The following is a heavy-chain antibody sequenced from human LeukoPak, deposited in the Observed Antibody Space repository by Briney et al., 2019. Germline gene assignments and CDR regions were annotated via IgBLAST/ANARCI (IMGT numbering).Heavy chain of an antibody. V-gene: IGHV3-21*01. CDR2: ISSSSSYI. Sequence: GGSLRLSCAASGFTFSSYSMNWVRQAPGKGLEWVSSISSSSSYIYYADSVKGRFTISRDSAKNSLYLQMNSLRAEDTAVYYCARDLPTFLRGNWFDPWGQGTLVTVSS. CDR1: GFTFSSYS. J-gene: IGHJ5*02. CDR3: ARDLPTFLRGNWFDP. D-gene: IGHD3-3*01.